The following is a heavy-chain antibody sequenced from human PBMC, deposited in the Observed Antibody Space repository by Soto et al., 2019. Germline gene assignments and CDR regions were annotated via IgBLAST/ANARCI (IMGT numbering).Heavy chain of an antibody. CDR1: GYTFTGYY. Sequence: ASVEFSGKASGYTFTGYYIHWVRQAPGKGLEWMGWINPNSGGTNYAQKFQGRVTMTRDTSISTAYMELSRLRSDDTAVYYCARVGELELNWFDPWGQGTLVTVSS. J-gene: IGHJ5*02. D-gene: IGHD1-7*01. CDR2: INPNSGGT. V-gene: IGHV1-2*02. CDR3: ARVGELELNWFDP.